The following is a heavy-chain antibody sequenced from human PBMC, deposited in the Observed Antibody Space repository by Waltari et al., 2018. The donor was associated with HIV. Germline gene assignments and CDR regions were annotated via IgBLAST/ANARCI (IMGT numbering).Heavy chain of an antibody. Sequence: QVQLVESGGVVVQPGRSLRLSCAASVFTFSSYAMHWVRQAPGEVLEWLAVISDDGTNKYYADSVKDRFIIYRDNSQNTLYLQMFSLRPEDTAVYYCTRASAVDLDFWGQGTLVTVSS. V-gene: IGHV3-30-3*01. D-gene: IGHD5-18*01. CDR1: VFTFSSYA. CDR2: ISDDGTNK. J-gene: IGHJ4*02. CDR3: TRASAVDLDF.